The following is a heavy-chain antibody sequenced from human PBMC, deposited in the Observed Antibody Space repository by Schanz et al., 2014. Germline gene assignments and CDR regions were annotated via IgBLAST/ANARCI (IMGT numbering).Heavy chain of an antibody. CDR2: FDAHDGRA. V-gene: IGHV3-23*01. D-gene: IGHD2-8*02. J-gene: IGHJ4*02. CDR3: AKTLFPGGTQTFGN. CDR1: GFSFGNYG. Sequence: EVQLLESGGGLVQPGGSLRLSCEASGFSFGNYGMSWVRQAPGKGLEWVSGFDAHDGRAYYADSAKGRFTISRDNSKSTLYVEMNSLRVEDTALYYCAKTLFPGGTQTFGNWGRGTLVTVSS.